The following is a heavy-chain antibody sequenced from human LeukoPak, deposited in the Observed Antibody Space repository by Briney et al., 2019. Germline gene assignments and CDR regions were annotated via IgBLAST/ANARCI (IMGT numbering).Heavy chain of an antibody. CDR3: ARGRGDISARPFFDCR. D-gene: IGHD3/OR15-3a*01. Sequence: GGSLRLSCAGSGFTFTTYSMHWVRQALGKGLEYVAGISRNGETTYYATSVKGRFNISRDNSKNTVYLQMGSLRTEDTGVYYCARGRGDISARPFFDCRGGQGSPVTVSS. J-gene: IGHJ4*02. CDR2: ISRNGETT. V-gene: IGHV3-64*01. CDR1: GFTFTTYS.